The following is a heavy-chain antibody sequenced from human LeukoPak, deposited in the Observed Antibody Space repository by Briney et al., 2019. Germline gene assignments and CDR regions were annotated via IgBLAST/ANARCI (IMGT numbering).Heavy chain of an antibody. CDR1: GFTFSSYA. V-gene: IGHV3-23*01. CDR2: ISGSGGST. Sequence: GGSLRLSCVASGFTFSSYAMSWVRQAPGKGLEWVSAISGSGGSTYYADSVKGRFTISRDNSKNTLYLQLNSLRAEDTAEYYCAKEFFGSGSYYNGVFDYWGQGTLVTVSS. J-gene: IGHJ4*02. CDR3: AKEFFGSGSYYNGVFDY. D-gene: IGHD3-10*01.